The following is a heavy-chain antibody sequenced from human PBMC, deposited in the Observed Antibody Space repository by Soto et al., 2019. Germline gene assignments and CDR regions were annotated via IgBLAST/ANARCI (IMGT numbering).Heavy chain of an antibody. Sequence: PGESLKISCKGSGYTFATHWIAWVRQMPGKGLEWMGIIYPGDSDTKYNPSFQGQVTISADKSITTTYLQWSSLKASDTAIYYCAASIFYYGMDVWGQGTTVTVSS. V-gene: IGHV5-51*01. CDR2: IYPGDSDT. J-gene: IGHJ6*02. CDR3: AASIFYYGMDV. CDR1: GYTFATHW.